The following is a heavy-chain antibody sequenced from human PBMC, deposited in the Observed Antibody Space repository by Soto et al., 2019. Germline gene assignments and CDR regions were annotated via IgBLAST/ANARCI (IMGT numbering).Heavy chain of an antibody. CDR3: ARQGPPYSGFGYYYIMDV. J-gene: IGHJ6*02. Sequence: PGESLKISCKASGFSLNTYWIAWVRQMPGKGLEWMGAIFPGDSDTKYSPSFEGQVTISADRSTSTAYVQWDSLRASDSGRYYCARQGPPYSGFGYYYIMDVWDPGTTVTFSS. D-gene: IGHD3-22*01. V-gene: IGHV5-51*01. CDR1: GFSLNTYW. CDR2: IFPGDSDT.